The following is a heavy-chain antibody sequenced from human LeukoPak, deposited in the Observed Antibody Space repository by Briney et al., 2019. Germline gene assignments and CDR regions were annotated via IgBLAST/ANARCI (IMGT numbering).Heavy chain of an antibody. CDR3: ARVVGASHHTVDY. CDR2: IYSGDRT. J-gene: IGHJ4*02. Sequence: AGGSLRLSCAASGSTVSAYSMGWVRQAPGKGLEWLSLIYSGDRTYHADSVKGRFTVSRDDSENTLSLQMNSLRVEGTALYFCARVVGASHHTVDYWGQGALVTVSS. CDR1: GSTVSAYS. D-gene: IGHD1-26*01. V-gene: IGHV3-53*01.